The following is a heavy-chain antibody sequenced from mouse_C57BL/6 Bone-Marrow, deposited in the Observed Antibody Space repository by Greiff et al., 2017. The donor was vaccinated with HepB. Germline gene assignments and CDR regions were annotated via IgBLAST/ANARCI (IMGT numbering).Heavy chain of an antibody. D-gene: IGHD1-1*01. CDR2: IDPSDSYT. Sequence: QVQLQQPGAELVKPGASVKLSCKASGYTFTSYWMQWVKQRPGQGLEWIGEIDPSDSYTNYNQKFKGKATLTVDTSSSTAYMQLSSLTSEDSAVYYGARDGSITTVVATNFDYWGQGTTLTVSS. CDR3: ARDGSITTVVATNFDY. V-gene: IGHV1-50*01. J-gene: IGHJ2*01. CDR1: GYTFTSYW.